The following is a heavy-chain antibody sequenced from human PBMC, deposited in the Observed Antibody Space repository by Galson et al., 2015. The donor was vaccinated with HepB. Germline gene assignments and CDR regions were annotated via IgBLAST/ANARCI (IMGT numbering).Heavy chain of an antibody. CDR3: AKATDYKCFFDY. Sequence: SLRLSCAASGFTFSSYAMSWVRQAPGKGLEWVSGISGSGGNTYYADSVKGRFTISRDNSKNTLYLQMNSLRAEDTAVYYCAKATDYKCFFDYWGQGTLVTVSS. V-gene: IGHV3-23*01. D-gene: IGHD4-11*01. CDR1: GFTFSSYA. CDR2: ISGSGGNT. J-gene: IGHJ4*02.